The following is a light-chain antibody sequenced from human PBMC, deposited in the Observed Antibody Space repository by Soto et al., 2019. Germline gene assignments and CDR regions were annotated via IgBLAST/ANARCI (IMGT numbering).Light chain of an antibody. CDR1: QSVSSS. CDR3: QQRSNWPLT. V-gene: IGKV3-11*01. Sequence: EIVLTQSPATLSLSPGERATLSCRASQSVSSSLAWYQHKPGQAPRLLIYDASNRATGIPARFSGSGSGTDFTLTISSLEPEDFAVYYCQQRSNWPLTFGGGTKVDI. CDR2: DAS. J-gene: IGKJ4*01.